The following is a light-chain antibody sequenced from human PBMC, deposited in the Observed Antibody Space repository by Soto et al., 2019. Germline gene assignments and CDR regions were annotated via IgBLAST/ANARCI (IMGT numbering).Light chain of an antibody. CDR3: CSYAGSYTWL. CDR1: SSDVGGYNF. J-gene: IGLJ3*02. V-gene: IGLV2-11*01. Sequence: SSLTQPRSVSGSPGQSVTISCTGTSSDVGGYNFVSWYQQHPGKAPKLMIYDVSKRPSGVPDRFSGSKSGNTASLTISGLQAEDEADYYCCSYAGSYTWLFGGGTKLTVL. CDR2: DVS.